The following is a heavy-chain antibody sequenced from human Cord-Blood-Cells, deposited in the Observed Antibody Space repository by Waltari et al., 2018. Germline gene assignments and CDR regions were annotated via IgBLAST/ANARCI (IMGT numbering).Heavy chain of an antibody. CDR1: FTFSSYG. CDR2: IWYDGSNK. J-gene: IGHJ4*02. D-gene: IGHD3-22*01. CDR3: ARDQYYDSSGYYFDY. V-gene: IGHV3-33*01. Sequence: QVQLVESGGGVVQPGFTFSSYGMHWVRQAPGKGLEWVADIWYDGSNKYNADSVKGRFTIARDNSKNTLYPQRNSLRAEDTAVYYCARDQYYDSSGYYFDYWGQGTLVTVSS.